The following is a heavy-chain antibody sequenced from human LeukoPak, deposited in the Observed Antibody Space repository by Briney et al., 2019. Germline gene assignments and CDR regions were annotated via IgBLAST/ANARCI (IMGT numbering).Heavy chain of an antibody. V-gene: IGHV5-51*01. CDR1: GYSFTSYW. J-gene: IGHJ4*02. CDR3: ARQTGLHAWSGFDFDY. Sequence: KPGESLKISCKGSGYSFTSYWIGWVRQMPVKGLEWMGIIYPGDSDTRYSPSFQGQVTISADKSISTAYLQWSSLKASDTAMYYCARQTGLHAWSGFDFDYWGQGTLVTVSS. D-gene: IGHD3-3*01. CDR2: IYPGDSDT.